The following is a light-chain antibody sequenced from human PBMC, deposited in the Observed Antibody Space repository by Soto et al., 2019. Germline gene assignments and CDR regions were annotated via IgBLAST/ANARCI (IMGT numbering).Light chain of an antibody. J-gene: IGLJ3*02. CDR2: DNY. CDR3: GTWDSSLTAAV. V-gene: IGLV1-51*01. Sequence: QAVLTQPPSVSAAPGQKVTISCSGSTSNIGTYYVSWYQHLPGTAPRVVIYDNYKRPSGIPDRFSGSKSGTSATLGITGLQTGDEAGYYCGTWDSSLTAAVFGGGTKVTVL. CDR1: TSNIGTYY.